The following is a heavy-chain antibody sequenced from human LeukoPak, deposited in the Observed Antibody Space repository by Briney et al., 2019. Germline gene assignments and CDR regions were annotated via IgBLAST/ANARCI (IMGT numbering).Heavy chain of an antibody. CDR1: GYTCTSYY. Sequence: ASVKISCKASGYTCTSYYIHWVRQAPGQGLEWMGIIRPSGGRASYPQNFQGRVTMTMDMSASTVHMELSSLTSEDTAMYYCAREPPESFRFDYWGQGAPVTVSS. CDR2: IRPSGGRA. V-gene: IGHV1-46*01. CDR3: AREPPESFRFDY. D-gene: IGHD3-16*02. J-gene: IGHJ4*02.